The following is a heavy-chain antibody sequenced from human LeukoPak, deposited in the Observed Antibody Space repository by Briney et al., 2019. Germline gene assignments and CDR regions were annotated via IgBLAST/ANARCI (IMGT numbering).Heavy chain of an antibody. Sequence: QPGGSLRLSCAASGFTFSTYWMHWVRQAPGKGLVWVSRISSDGSITSYADSVKGRFTISRDNAKNTLYLQMNSLRAEDTAVYYCARHLNYYLDYWGQGTLVTASS. V-gene: IGHV3-74*01. CDR1: GFTFSTYW. CDR2: ISSDGSIT. J-gene: IGHJ4*02. CDR3: ARHLNYYLDY. D-gene: IGHD3-10*01.